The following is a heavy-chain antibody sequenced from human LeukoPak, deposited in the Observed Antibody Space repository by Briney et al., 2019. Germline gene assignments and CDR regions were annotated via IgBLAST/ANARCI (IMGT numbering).Heavy chain of an antibody. CDR1: GYTFTSYA. Sequence: GASVKVSCKASGYTFTSYAMHWVRQAPGQRLEWMGWINAGNGNTKYPQKFQGRVTITRDTSASTAYMELSSLRSEDTAVYYCARDPTGEDAFDIWGQGTMVTVSS. V-gene: IGHV1-3*01. D-gene: IGHD4-11*01. CDR3: ARDPTGEDAFDI. J-gene: IGHJ3*02. CDR2: INAGNGNT.